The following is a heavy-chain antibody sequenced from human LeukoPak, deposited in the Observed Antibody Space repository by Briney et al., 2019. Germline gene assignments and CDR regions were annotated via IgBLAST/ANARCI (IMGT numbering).Heavy chain of an antibody. CDR1: GFTFSSYA. Sequence: PGGSLRLSCAASGFTFSSYAMSWVRQAPGKGLEWVSAISGSGGSTYYADSVKGRFTISRDNSKNTLYLQMNSLRAEDTAVYYCAKSGNAQTYYYDSSGYSGDYWAREPWSPSPQ. D-gene: IGHD3-22*01. V-gene: IGHV3-23*01. CDR2: ISGSGGST. J-gene: IGHJ4*02. CDR3: AKSGNAQTYYYDSSGYSGDY.